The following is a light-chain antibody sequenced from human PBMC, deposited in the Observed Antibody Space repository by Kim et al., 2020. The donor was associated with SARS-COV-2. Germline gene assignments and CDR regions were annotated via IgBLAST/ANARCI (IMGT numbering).Light chain of an antibody. CDR1: NIGSKS. Sequence: VAAGKTGRITCGRNNIGSKSVHWYQQKPGQAPVLVIYYDSDRPSGIPERFSGSNSGNTATLTISRVEAGDEADYYCQVWDSSSDVVFGGGTQLTVL. CDR2: YDS. V-gene: IGLV3-21*04. CDR3: QVWDSSSDVV. J-gene: IGLJ2*01.